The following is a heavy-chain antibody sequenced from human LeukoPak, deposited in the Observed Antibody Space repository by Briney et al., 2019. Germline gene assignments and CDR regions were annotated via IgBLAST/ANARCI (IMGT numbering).Heavy chain of an antibody. CDR2: IISSGSTI. Sequence: MTGGCLRLSCAASGFTFSDYYMSWIRQAPGKGLEWVSYIISSGSTIYYADSVKGRFTISRDNAKNSLYLQMNSLRPDDTALYYCAKDILVAAIGRYDAFDFWGQGTMVTVSS. V-gene: IGHV3-11*01. CDR1: GFTFSDYY. D-gene: IGHD6-13*01. J-gene: IGHJ3*01. CDR3: AKDILVAAIGRYDAFDF.